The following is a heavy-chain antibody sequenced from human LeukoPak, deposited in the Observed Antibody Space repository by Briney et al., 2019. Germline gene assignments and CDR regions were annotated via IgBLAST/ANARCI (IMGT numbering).Heavy chain of an antibody. CDR1: GDSVSSNSAA. Sequence: SQTLSLTCAISGDSVSSNSAAWNWIRQSPSRGLEWLGRTYYRSKWYNDYAVSVKRRITTNPDTSTPQFSLQLPSGTPEDTAVYYCARDGIIAAADFDCWGQGTLVTVSS. D-gene: IGHD6-13*01. V-gene: IGHV6-1*01. J-gene: IGHJ4*02. CDR3: ARDGIIAAADFDC. CDR2: TYYRSKWYN.